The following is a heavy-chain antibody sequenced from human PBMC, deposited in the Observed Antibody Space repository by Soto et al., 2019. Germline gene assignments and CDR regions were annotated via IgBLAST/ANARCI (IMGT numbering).Heavy chain of an antibody. Sequence: EVQLLESGGGLVQPGGSLRLSCAASGFTFSSYAMSWVRQAPGKGLEWVSAISGSGGSTYYADSVKGRFTISRDNSKNTLYLQRNSLRAEDTAVYYCATPGGGYYDSSGYSIDYWGQGTLVTVSS. D-gene: IGHD3-22*01. J-gene: IGHJ4*02. V-gene: IGHV3-23*01. CDR2: ISGSGGST. CDR3: ATPGGGYYDSSGYSIDY. CDR1: GFTFSSYA.